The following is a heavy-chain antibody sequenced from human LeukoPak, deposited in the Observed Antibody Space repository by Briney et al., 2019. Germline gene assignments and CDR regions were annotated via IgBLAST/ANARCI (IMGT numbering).Heavy chain of an antibody. D-gene: IGHD3-3*01. CDR1: GYTFTSYG. CDR2: ISAYNGNT. Sequence: ASVKVSCXASGYTFTSYGISWVRQAPGQGLEWMGWISAYNGNTNYAQKLQGRVTMTTDTSTSTAYMELRSLRSDDTAVYYCARHADFWSGSSWFDPWGQGTLVTVSS. V-gene: IGHV1-18*01. CDR3: ARHADFWSGSSWFDP. J-gene: IGHJ5*02.